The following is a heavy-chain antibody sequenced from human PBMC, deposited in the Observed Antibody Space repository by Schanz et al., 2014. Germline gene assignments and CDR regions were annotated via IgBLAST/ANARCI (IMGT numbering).Heavy chain of an antibody. CDR2: INPSVGNT. V-gene: IGHV1-46*03. CDR3: ARGPSTGAFDI. CDR1: GYTFTSYY. Sequence: QVQLVQSGAEVKKPGASVKVSCEASGYTFTSYYIHWFRQAPGQGLEWMGLINPSVGNTNYAQKCRGRVTMTRDTTTSTVDMELSSLKSEDTDVYVSARGPSTGAFDIWGQGTMVTVSS. J-gene: IGHJ3*02.